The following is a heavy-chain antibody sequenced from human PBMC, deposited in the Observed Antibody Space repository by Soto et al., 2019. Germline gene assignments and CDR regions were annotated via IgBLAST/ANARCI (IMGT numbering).Heavy chain of an antibody. Sequence: QLQLQESGPGLVKPSETLSLTCRVSDGSMNSDSSYWGWIRQPPGKGLEWIRVINHSGGTYHNLSLKGRVTMSVDASRNQFSLKLTSMTAADTAVYYCARLGGYVSVGYYDLWDSWGQGTLVTVSS. CDR2: INHSGGT. D-gene: IGHD3-22*01. CDR3: ARLGGYVSVGYYDLWDS. CDR1: DGSMNSDSSY. J-gene: IGHJ4*02. V-gene: IGHV4-39*01.